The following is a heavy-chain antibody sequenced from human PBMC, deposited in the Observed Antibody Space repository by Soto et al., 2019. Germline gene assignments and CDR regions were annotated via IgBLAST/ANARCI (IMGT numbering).Heavy chain of an antibody. CDR1: GFTFSSYA. D-gene: IGHD3-9*01. V-gene: IGHV3-23*01. J-gene: IGHJ4*02. CDR3: ATASLYFPGRQGSFDT. Sequence: GGSLRLSCAASGFTFSSYAMSWVRQAPGKGLEWVSAISGSGGSTYYAHTFQGRVTISADKSTATAYMQLDSLTSNDTAVYYCATASLYFPGRQGSFDTWGQGTLVTVSS. CDR2: ISGSGGST.